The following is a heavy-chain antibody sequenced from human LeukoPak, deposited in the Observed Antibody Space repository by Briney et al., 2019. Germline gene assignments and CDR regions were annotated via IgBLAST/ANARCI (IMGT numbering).Heavy chain of an antibody. V-gene: IGHV3-23*01. D-gene: IGHD3-10*01. Sequence: GGSLRLSXAASGFTFSSYAMSWVRQAPGKGLEWVSAISGSGGSTYYADSVKGRFTISRDNSKNTLYLQMNSLRAEDTAVYYCATAEGGSVNYFDYWGQGTLVTVSS. CDR1: GFTFSSYA. CDR3: ATAEGGSVNYFDY. J-gene: IGHJ4*02. CDR2: ISGSGGST.